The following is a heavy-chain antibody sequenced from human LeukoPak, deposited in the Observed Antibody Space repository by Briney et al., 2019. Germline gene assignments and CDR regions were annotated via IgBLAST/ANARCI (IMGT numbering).Heavy chain of an antibody. D-gene: IGHD6-13*01. V-gene: IGHV4-59*01. CDR2: IYYSGST. CDR3: ARGAWGGGSSWYSIDPYYYYMDV. J-gene: IGHJ6*03. CDR1: GGSISSYY. Sequence: SETLSLTCTVYGGSISSYYWSWIRQPPGKGLEWIGYIYYSGSTNYNPSLKSRVTISVDTSKNQFSLKLSSVTAADTAVYYCARGAWGGGSSWYSIDPYYYYMDVWGKGTTVTISS.